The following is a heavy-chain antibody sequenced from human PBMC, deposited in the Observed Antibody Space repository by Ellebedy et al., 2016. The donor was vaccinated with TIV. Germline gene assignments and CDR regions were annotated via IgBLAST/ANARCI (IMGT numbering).Heavy chain of an antibody. CDR1: GFTISSNY. CDR3: ARENSGSYYFFDY. V-gene: IGHV3-66*01. Sequence: GESLKISCAASGFTISSNYMSWVRQAPGKGLEWVSVIYSGGSTYYADSVKGRFTISRDNSKNTLYLQMNSLRAEDTAVYYCARENSGSYYFFDYWGQGTLVTVSS. CDR2: IYSGGST. J-gene: IGHJ4*02. D-gene: IGHD1-26*01.